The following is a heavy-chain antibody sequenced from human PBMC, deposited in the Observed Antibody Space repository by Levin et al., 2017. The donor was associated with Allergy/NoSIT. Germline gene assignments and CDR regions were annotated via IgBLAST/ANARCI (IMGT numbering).Heavy chain of an antibody. CDR3: ARACDSSGFFDYYFDY. Sequence: SETLSLTCAVSGGSINSGGYSWGWIRQPPGKGLEWIGHIYHSGITYYSPSLESRVTISVDTSRNQFSLKLNSVTAADTAVYYCARACDSSGFFDYYFDYWGQGVLVTVSS. CDR2: IYHSGIT. CDR1: GGSINSGGYS. D-gene: IGHD3-22*01. V-gene: IGHV4-30-2*01. J-gene: IGHJ4*02.